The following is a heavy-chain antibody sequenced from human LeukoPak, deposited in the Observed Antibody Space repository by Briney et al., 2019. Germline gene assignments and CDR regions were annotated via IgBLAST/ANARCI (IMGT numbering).Heavy chain of an antibody. CDR1: GVTFSRYS. J-gene: IGHJ6*03. V-gene: IGHV3-21*01. D-gene: IGHD3-22*01. CDR3: ARDYFDSSDYPQTYYYYYMDV. Sequence: GGSLRLSCAASGVTFSRYSMNWVREAPGKGLEWVASICSTSTFICCADSVKGRFTISRDTVKNSLFLQMNRLRAEDTAIYYCARDYFDSSDYPQTYYYYYMDVWGKGTTVTVSS. CDR2: ICSTSTFI.